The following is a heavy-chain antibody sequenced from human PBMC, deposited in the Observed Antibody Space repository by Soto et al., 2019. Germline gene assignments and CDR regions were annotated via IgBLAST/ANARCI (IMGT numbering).Heavy chain of an antibody. CDR2: MNPNSGNT. J-gene: IGHJ4*02. V-gene: IGHV1-8*01. CDR1: GYTFTSYD. Sequence: QVQLVQSGAEVKKPGASVKVSCKASGYTFTSYDINWVRQATGQELEWMGWMNPNSGNTGYAQKCKGRVTMTRNTSISTAYRELRSLRSEDTAVYYCARGRGRIVGAPGYWGQGPLVPVSS. D-gene: IGHD1-26*01. CDR3: ARGRGRIVGAPGY.